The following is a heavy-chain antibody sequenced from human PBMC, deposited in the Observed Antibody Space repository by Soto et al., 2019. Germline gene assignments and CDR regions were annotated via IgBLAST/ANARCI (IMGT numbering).Heavy chain of an antibody. CDR3: AGVTYSSGLLLYLDY. Sequence: ASVKVSCKASGYTFTYYHVHWVRQAPGQGLEWMGIINPNGGDTSYAQKFQGRVTMTRDTSTTTVYMEMSSLRSEDTALYYCAGVTYSSGLLLYLDYWGNVTLVSVSS. CDR1: GYTFTYYH. D-gene: IGHD5-18*01. V-gene: IGHV1-46*01. CDR2: INPNGGDT. J-gene: IGHJ4*01.